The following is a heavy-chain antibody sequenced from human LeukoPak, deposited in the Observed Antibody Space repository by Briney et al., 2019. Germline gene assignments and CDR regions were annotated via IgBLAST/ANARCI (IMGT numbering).Heavy chain of an antibody. CDR3: ARVRIGETSYDASDV. CDR2: IYITGST. CDR1: GGSISSYY. J-gene: IGHJ3*01. D-gene: IGHD1-26*01. Sequence: SETLSLTCTVSGGSISSYYWTWIRQPPGKGLEWIGDIYITGSTNYNPYLKRRVTMSVDTSKNQFSLRLRSVTAADTAVYYCARVRIGETSYDASDVWGLGTMVTVSS. V-gene: IGHV4-59*13.